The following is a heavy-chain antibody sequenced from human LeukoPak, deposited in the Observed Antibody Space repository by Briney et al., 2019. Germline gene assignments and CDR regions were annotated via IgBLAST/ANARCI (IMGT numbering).Heavy chain of an antibody. V-gene: IGHV3-23*01. J-gene: IGHJ4*02. CDR3: AKDRLPLSSAYYYLPFDY. CDR1: RFTFSSYG. Sequence: GGSLRLSCAASRFTFSSYGMSWVRQAPGKGLEWVSGISSSGGRKYYADSVKGRFTISRDNSKNALYLQMNSLRAKDPAVYYCAKDRLPLSSAYYYLPFDYWGQGTLSPSPQ. CDR2: ISSSGGRK. D-gene: IGHD3-22*01.